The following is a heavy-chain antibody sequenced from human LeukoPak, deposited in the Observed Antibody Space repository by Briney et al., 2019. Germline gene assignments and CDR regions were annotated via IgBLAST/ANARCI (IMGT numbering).Heavy chain of an antibody. CDR1: GVSINGHY. CDR3: ARVLQNYYHLDV. D-gene: IGHD3-3*01. Sequence: PSETLSLTCTVSGVSINGHYWSWIRQPPGKGLEWIGFIYDNESANYKSSLESRVTMTVDTSKNQVPLKLNSVTAADTAVYYCARVLQNYYHLDVWGEGTTVTVSS. CDR2: IYDNESA. J-gene: IGHJ6*03. V-gene: IGHV4-59*11.